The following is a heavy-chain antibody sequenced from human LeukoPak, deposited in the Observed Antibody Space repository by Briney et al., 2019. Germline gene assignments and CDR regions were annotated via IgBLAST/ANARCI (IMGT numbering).Heavy chain of an antibody. CDR1: GYSISSGYY. CDR3: ARGFCNDGTCSPGY. Sequence: PSETLSLTCAVSGYSISSGYYWGWIRQPPGKGLEWIGSIYHSGSTYCNPSLKSQVTISVDVSKNQFSLKLSSVTAADTAVYYCARGFCNDGTCSPGYWGQGTLVTVSS. D-gene: IGHD2-15*01. V-gene: IGHV4-38-2*01. CDR2: IYHSGST. J-gene: IGHJ4*02.